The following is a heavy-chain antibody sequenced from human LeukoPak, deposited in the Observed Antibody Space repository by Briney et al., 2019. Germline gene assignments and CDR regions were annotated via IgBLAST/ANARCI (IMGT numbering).Heavy chain of an antibody. J-gene: IGHJ6*04. CDR2: IIPIFGTA. D-gene: IGHD5-12*01. CDR1: GGTFSSYA. CDR3: ARGGLRGSGYDSNYYGMDV. Sequence: SSVTVSCKASGGTFSSYAISWVRQAAGQGLEWMGGIIPIFGTANYAQKFQGRVTITADESTSTAYMELSSLRSEDTAVYYCARGGLRGSGYDSNYYGMDVWGKGTAVTVSS. V-gene: IGHV1-69*13.